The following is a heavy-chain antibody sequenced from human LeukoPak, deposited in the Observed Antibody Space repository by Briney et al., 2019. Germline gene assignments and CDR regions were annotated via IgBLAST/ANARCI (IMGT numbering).Heavy chain of an antibody. J-gene: IGHJ3*02. CDR1: GFTFSSYS. Sequence: RGSLRLSCAASGFTFSSYSMNWVRQAPGKGLEWVSSIGSSSTYIYYVDSLKGRFTISRDNAKNSLSLQMNSLRAEDTAVYYCARDTHCSSTSCYNAFDIWGQGTMVTVSS. CDR3: ARDTHCSSTSCYNAFDI. CDR2: IGSSSTYI. D-gene: IGHD2-2*02. V-gene: IGHV3-21*01.